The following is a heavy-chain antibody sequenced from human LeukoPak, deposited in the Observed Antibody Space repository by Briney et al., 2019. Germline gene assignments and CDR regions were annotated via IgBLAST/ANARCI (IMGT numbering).Heavy chain of an antibody. CDR1: GFTFSSYG. V-gene: IGHV3-30*02. J-gene: IGHJ4*02. D-gene: IGHD6-25*01. Sequence: PGGSLRLSCAASGFTFSSYGMHWVRQAPGKGLEWVAFIRYDGSNKYYADSVKGRFTISRDNSKNTLYLQMNSLRAEDTAVYYCAKDTSSGWHGAPFDYWGQGTLVTVSS. CDR3: AKDTSSGWHGAPFDY. CDR2: IRYDGSNK.